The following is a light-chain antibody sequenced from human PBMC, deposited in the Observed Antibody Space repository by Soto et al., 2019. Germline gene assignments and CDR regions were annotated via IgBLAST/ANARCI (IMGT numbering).Light chain of an antibody. CDR1: QSVASSY. V-gene: IGKV3-20*01. Sequence: ENVLTQSPGTLSLSPGERVTLSCRASQSVASSYLAWYQQKPGQAPRLLIYSASSRATGIPDRFSGSGSGTDFTLTISRLEPEAFAVYYCQQYGSSPWTFGQGTKVEIK. CDR3: QQYGSSPWT. CDR2: SAS. J-gene: IGKJ1*01.